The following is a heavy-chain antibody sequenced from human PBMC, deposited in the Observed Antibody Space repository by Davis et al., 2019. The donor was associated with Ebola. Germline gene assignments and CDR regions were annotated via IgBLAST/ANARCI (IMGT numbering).Heavy chain of an antibody. CDR2: IYPGDSDT. D-gene: IGHD4-17*01. CDR3: ARRSPYGAYEGGWYFDL. Sequence: GESLKISCQGSGYSFTSYWITWVRQMPGKGLEWLGIIYPGDSDTRYSPSFLGQVTISADKSINTAYVQWSSLKASDTAMYYCARRSPYGAYEGGWYFDLWGRGTLVTVSS. V-gene: IGHV5-51*01. CDR1: GYSFTSYW. J-gene: IGHJ2*01.